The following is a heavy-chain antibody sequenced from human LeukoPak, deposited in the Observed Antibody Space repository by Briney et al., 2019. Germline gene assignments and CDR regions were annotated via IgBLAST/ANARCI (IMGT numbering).Heavy chain of an antibody. V-gene: IGHV3-30*02. CDR3: AKDERSKGSWFDP. CDR2: IRYDGSNK. J-gene: IGHJ5*02. CDR1: GFTFSSYG. Sequence: HPGGSLRLSCAASGFTFSSYGMHWVRQAPGKGLEWVAFIRYDGSNKYYADSVKGRFTISRDNSKNTLYLQMNSLRAEDTAVYYCAKDERSKGSWFDPWGQGTLVTVSS. D-gene: IGHD4-11*01.